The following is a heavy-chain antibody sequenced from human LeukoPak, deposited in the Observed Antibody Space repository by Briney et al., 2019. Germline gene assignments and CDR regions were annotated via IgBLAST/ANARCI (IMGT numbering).Heavy chain of an antibody. J-gene: IGHJ4*02. CDR3: ARGSTVDFDY. CDR2: IYTSGST. Sequence: SETLSLTCTVSGGPISSSRYYWGWIRQPAGKGLEWIGRIYTSGSTNYNPSLKSRVTMSVDTSKNQFSLKLSSVTAADTAVYYRARGSTVDFDYWGQGTLVTVSS. CDR1: GGPISSSRYY. D-gene: IGHD4-23*01. V-gene: IGHV4-61*02.